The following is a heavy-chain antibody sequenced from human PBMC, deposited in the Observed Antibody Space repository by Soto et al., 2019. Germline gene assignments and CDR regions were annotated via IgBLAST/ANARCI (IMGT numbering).Heavy chain of an antibody. CDR3: VKGSIAVAGPVVFDI. CDR1: GFTFSSYA. D-gene: IGHD6-19*01. Sequence: HPGGSLRLSCSASGFTFSSYAMHWVRQAPGKGLEYVSAISSNGGSTYYADSVKGRFTISRDNSKNTLYLQMSSLRAEDTAVYYCVKGSIAVAGPVVFDIWGQGTMVTVSS. J-gene: IGHJ3*02. V-gene: IGHV3-64D*06. CDR2: ISSNGGST.